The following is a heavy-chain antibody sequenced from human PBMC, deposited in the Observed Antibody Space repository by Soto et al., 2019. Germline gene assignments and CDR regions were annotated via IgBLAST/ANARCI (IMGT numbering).Heavy chain of an antibody. CDR3: AQGRYGAH. Sequence: QVHLVQSGAEVKKPGASVKVSCKGSGYTFTRYGITWVRQAPGQGLEWMGWISAHNGNTDYAQKLQGRVTVTRDTSASTAHRELRGPRLEGTAVYYCAQGRYGAHWGPGALVTASS. J-gene: IGHJ4*02. D-gene: IGHD1-26*01. CDR2: ISAHNGNT. CDR1: GYTFTRYG. V-gene: IGHV1-18*01.